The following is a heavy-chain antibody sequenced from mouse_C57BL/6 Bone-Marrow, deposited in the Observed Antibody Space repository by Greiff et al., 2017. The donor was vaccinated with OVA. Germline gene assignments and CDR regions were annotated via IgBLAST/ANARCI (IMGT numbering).Heavy chain of an antibody. CDR2: IHPNSGST. D-gene: IGHD1-1*01. J-gene: IGHJ2*01. CDR1: GYTFTSYW. CDR3: ANSITTVVATDYFDY. Sequence: VKLQQPGAELVKPGASVKLSCKASGYTFTSYWMHWVKQRPGQGLEWIGMIHPNSGSTNYNEKFKSKATLTVDKSSSTAYMQLSSLTSEDSAVYYCANSITTVVATDYFDYWGQGTTLTVSS. V-gene: IGHV1-64*01.